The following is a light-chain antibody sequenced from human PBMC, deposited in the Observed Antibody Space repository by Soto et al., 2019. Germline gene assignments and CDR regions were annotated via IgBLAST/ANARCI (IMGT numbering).Light chain of an antibody. CDR1: SSDVGGYNY. V-gene: IGLV2-14*01. CDR3: RSYTSTTSRV. Sequence: QSALTQPASVSGSPGQSITISCTGTSSDVGGYNYVSWYQQHPGKAPKLMIYDVSNRPSGVSNRFSGSKSGNTASLSISGLQAEDEAFTSRRSYTSTTSRVFAPGPTV. CDR2: DVS. J-gene: IGLJ1*01.